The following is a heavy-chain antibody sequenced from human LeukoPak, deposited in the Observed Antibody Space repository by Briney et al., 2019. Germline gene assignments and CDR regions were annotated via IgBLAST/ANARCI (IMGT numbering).Heavy chain of an antibody. D-gene: IGHD1-1*01. Sequence: ASVKASCKPSGYTFTSYYINWVRQATGQGLEWMGWMNPNSGNTGYAQKFQGRVTMTRNTSISTAYMELRSLRSEDTAVYYCARAANWNDDDWFDPWGQGTLVTVSS. CDR1: GYTFTSYY. CDR2: MNPNSGNT. J-gene: IGHJ5*02. CDR3: ARAANWNDDDWFDP. V-gene: IGHV1-8*01.